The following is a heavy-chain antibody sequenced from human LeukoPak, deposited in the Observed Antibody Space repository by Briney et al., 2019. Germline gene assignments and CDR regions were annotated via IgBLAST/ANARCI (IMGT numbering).Heavy chain of an antibody. V-gene: IGHV1-2*02. Sequence: ASVKVSCKASGYTFTGYYMHWVRQAPGQGLEWMGWINPNSGGTNYAQKFQGRVTMTRDTSISTAYMELSRLRSDDTAVYYCARVDYDSSGKTFDYWGQGTLVTVSS. CDR2: INPNSGGT. CDR3: ARVDYDSSGKTFDY. CDR1: GYTFTGYY. D-gene: IGHD3-22*01. J-gene: IGHJ4*02.